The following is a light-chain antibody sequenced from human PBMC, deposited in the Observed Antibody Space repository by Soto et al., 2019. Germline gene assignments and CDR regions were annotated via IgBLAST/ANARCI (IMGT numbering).Light chain of an antibody. CDR3: QQRSNWPPWT. J-gene: IGKJ1*01. CDR1: QSISSN. V-gene: IGKV3-11*01. CDR2: DAS. Sequence: IVMTQSPSTLSVSPGERATPSCRASQSISSNLAWYQQKPGQAPRLLIYDASNRATGIPARFSGSGSGTDFTLTISSLEPEDFAVYYCQQRSNWPPWTFGQGTKVDI.